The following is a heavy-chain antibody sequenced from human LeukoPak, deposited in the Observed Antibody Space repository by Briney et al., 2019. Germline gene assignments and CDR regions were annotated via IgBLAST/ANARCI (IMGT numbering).Heavy chain of an antibody. CDR2: VSGSGGGT. V-gene: IGHV3-23*01. J-gene: IGHJ4*02. D-gene: IGHD5-18*01. Sequence: GGSLRLSCAASGFTFSTYAMSWVRQAPGKGLEWVSGVSGSGGGTYYADSVKGRFTVSRDNSKNTLHLQMNSLRVEDTAVYYCARVWRGNTYGPGDYWGQGTLVTVS. CDR1: GFTFSTYA. CDR3: ARVWRGNTYGPGDY.